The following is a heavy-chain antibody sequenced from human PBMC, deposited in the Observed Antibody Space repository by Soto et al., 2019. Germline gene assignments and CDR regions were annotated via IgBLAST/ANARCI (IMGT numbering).Heavy chain of an antibody. D-gene: IGHD2-21*02. CDR1: GDSVSSNSAA. CDR2: TYYRSKWYN. CDR3: AREDDGGDSLDV. V-gene: IGHV6-1*01. J-gene: IGHJ6*02. Sequence: SQTLSLTCAISGDSVSSNSAAWNWIRKSPSRGLEWLGRTYYRSKWYNDYAVSVKSRITISPDTSKNQFSLHLTSVTAADTAVYFCAREDDGGDSLDVWGQGTTVTVSS.